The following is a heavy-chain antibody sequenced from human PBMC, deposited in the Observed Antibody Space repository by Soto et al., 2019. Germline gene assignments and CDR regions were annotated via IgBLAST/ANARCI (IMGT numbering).Heavy chain of an antibody. CDR1: GFTFSSYW. Sequence: EVQLVESGGGLVQPGGSLRLSCAASGFTFSSYWMHWVRQAPGKGLVWVSRINSDGSGTTYADSVKGRFTISRDNATNTLELQMNSLRGKDTAVYYCVSERELMVTTAQFDVWGQGTLVSVSS. D-gene: IGHD4-17*01. CDR3: VSERELMVTTAQFDV. CDR2: INSDGSGT. J-gene: IGHJ4*02. V-gene: IGHV3-74*01.